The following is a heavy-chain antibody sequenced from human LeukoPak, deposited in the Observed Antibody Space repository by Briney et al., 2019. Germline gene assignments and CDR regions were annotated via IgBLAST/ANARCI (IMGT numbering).Heavy chain of an antibody. J-gene: IGHJ6*03. CDR2: IFPSGGEI. CDR3: AKPVAGLHYYYYMDV. Sequence: GGSLRLSCAASGFTFSTFAMIWVRQPPGKGLEWVSSIFPSGGEIHYADSVRGRFTISRDNSKNTLYLQMNSLRAEDTAVYYCAKPVAGLHYYYYMDVWGKGTTVTVSS. V-gene: IGHV3-23*01. D-gene: IGHD6-19*01. CDR1: GFTFSTFA.